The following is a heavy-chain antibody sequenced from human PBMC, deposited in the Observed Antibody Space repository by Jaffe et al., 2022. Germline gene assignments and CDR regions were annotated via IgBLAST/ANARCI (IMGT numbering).Heavy chain of an antibody. CDR2: IYPGDSDT. J-gene: IGHJ5*02. Sequence: EVQLVQSGAEVKKPGESLKISCKGSGYSFTSYWIGWVRQMPGKGLEWMGIIYPGDSDTRYSPSFQGQVTISADKSISTAYLQWSSLKASDTAMYYCVRDLKTAVAGTDNWFDPWGQGTLVTVSS. V-gene: IGHV5-51*03. CDR1: GYSFTSYW. CDR3: VRDLKTAVAGTDNWFDP. D-gene: IGHD6-19*01.